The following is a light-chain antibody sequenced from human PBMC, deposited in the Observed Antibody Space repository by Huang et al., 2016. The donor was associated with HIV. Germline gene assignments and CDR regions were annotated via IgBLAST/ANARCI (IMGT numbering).Light chain of an antibody. V-gene: IGKV3-11*01. CDR3: QQRVNGLT. J-gene: IGKJ4*01. CDR2: DAS. Sequence: EIVLTQSPAPLSFFPGQRVSLSCRASQKTNTHLAWYQQRPGQPPRLLIYDASSRVPGVAARVSGCGSGTDFTLTIRSLESEDFETYYCQQRVNGLTFGGGTKV. CDR1: QKTNTH.